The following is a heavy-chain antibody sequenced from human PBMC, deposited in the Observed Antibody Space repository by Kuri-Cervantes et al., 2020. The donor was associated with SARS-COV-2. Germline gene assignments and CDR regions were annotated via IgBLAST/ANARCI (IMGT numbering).Heavy chain of an antibody. Sequence: GGSLRLSCAASGFTFSSYAMHWVRQAPGKGLEWVAVISYDGSNKYYADSVKGRFTISRDNSKNTLYLQMNSLRAEDTAVYYCAMGWAGKFDYWGQGTLVTVSS. D-gene: IGHD3-10*01. CDR2: ISYDGSNK. V-gene: IGHV3-30-3*01. CDR3: AMGWAGKFDY. CDR1: GFTFSSYA. J-gene: IGHJ4*02.